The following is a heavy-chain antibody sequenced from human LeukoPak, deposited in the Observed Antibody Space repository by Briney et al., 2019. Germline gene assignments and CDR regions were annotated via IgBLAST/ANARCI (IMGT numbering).Heavy chain of an antibody. J-gene: IGHJ4*02. CDR2: ISGDGGST. CDR1: GFTFSRYW. V-gene: IGHV3-43*02. Sequence: QPGGSLRLSCAASGFTFSRYWMHWVRQAPGKGLEWVSLISGDGGSTYYADSVKGRFTISRDNSKNSLYLQMNSLRTEDTALYYCAREGRWSGYYTGIGYWGQGTLVTVSS. CDR3: AREGRWSGYYTGIGY. D-gene: IGHD3-3*01.